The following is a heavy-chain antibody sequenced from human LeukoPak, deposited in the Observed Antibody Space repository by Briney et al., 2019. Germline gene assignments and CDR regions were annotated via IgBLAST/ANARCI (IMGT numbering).Heavy chain of an antibody. CDR3: AKVSLNMVNDAFDI. Sequence: GGSLRLSCAASGFTFSNYGMHWVRQAPDKGLEWVAFIRYDGSRKYYADSVKGRFTISRDNSKNTLYLQMNSLRAEDTAMYYCAKVSLNMVNDAFDIWGQGTMVSVSS. D-gene: IGHD4/OR15-4a*01. CDR2: IRYDGSRK. V-gene: IGHV3-30*02. CDR1: GFTFSNYG. J-gene: IGHJ3*02.